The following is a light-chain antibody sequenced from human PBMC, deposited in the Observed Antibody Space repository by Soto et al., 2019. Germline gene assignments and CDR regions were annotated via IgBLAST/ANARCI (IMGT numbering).Light chain of an antibody. J-gene: IGKJ3*01. CDR3: QQYGSSFT. V-gene: IGKV3-20*01. CDR1: QSVSSY. CDR2: DAS. Sequence: EIVLTQSPGTLSLSPGERATLSCRASQSVSSYLAWYQQKPGQAPRLLIYDASNRATGIPARFSGSGSGTDFTLTISRLEPEDFAVYYCQQYGSSFTFGPGTKVDIK.